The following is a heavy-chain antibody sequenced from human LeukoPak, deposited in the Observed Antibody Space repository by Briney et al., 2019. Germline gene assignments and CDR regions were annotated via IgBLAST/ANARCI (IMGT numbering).Heavy chain of an antibody. Sequence: PSETLSLTCTVSGGSISSGGYYWSWIRQPPGKGLEWIGYIYHSGSTYYNPSLKSRVTISVDRSKNQFSLKLSSVTAADTAVHYCARGEYSSSPFNNWFDPWGQGTLVTVSS. J-gene: IGHJ5*02. CDR3: ARGEYSSSPFNNWFDP. CDR2: IYHSGST. V-gene: IGHV4-30-2*01. D-gene: IGHD6-6*01. CDR1: GGSISSGGYY.